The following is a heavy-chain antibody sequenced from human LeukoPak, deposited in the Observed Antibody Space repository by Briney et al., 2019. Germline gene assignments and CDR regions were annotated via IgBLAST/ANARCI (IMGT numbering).Heavy chain of an antibody. Sequence: GGSLRLSCAASGFTFSTYAMSWVRQAPGKGLEWVSAISGSGDSTYYADSVKGRFTISRDNSKNTLYLQMNSLRTEDTAVYYCAKGVSWGCYAFYIWGQGTMVTVSS. V-gene: IGHV3-23*01. CDR3: AKGVSWGCYAFYI. D-gene: IGHD7-27*01. CDR2: ISGSGDST. J-gene: IGHJ3*02. CDR1: GFTFSTYA.